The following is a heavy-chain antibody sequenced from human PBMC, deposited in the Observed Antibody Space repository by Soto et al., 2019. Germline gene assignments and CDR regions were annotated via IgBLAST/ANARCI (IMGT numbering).Heavy chain of an antibody. D-gene: IGHD3-10*01. Sequence: ASVKVSCTASGFTFTGNYIHWWQQAPGQGLEWMGWINPNSGGTSYAQKFQGRVTMTRDKSITTAYMERSRLSSDDTAVYYCAKRGSFVRPSLGYFDECGKVYLVTV. CDR3: AKRGSFVRPSLGYFDE. J-gene: IGHJ4*02. CDR2: INPNSGGT. V-gene: IGHV1-2*02. CDR1: GFTFTGNY.